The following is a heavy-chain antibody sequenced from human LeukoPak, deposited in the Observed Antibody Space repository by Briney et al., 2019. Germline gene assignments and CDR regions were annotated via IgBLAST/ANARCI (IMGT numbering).Heavy chain of an antibody. CDR2: IYYSGST. D-gene: IGHD1-26*01. CDR3: ARGGGMGYYYYYMDV. CDR1: GGSISSYY. Sequence: PSETLSLTCTVSGGSISSYYWSWIRQPPGKGLEWIGYIYYSGSTNYNPSLKSRVTISVDTSKNQFSLKLSSVTAADTAVYYCARGGGMGYYYYYMDVWGKGTTVTVFS. V-gene: IGHV4-59*01. J-gene: IGHJ6*03.